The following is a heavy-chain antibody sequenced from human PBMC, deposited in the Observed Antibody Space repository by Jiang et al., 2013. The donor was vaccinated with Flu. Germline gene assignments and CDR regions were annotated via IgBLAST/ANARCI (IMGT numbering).Heavy chain of an antibody. D-gene: IGHD2-2*02. J-gene: IGHJ4*02. CDR2: IIPIFGTA. CDR3: ARASGYCSSTSCYTYNILTGFDY. Sequence: SGAEVKKPGSSVKVSCKASGGTFSSYAISWVRQAPGQGLEWMGGIIPIFGTANYAQKFQGRVTITADKSTSTAYMELSSLRSEDTAVYYCARASGYCSSTSCYTYNILTGFDYWGQGTLVTVSS. CDR1: GGTFSSYA. V-gene: IGHV1-69*06.